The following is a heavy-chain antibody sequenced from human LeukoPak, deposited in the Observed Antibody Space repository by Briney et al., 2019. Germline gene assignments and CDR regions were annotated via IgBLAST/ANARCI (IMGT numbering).Heavy chain of an antibody. CDR1: GGSISSGDYY. CDR3: ARVPLRDMVRGVIISDWYFDL. D-gene: IGHD3-10*01. CDR2: IYYSGST. J-gene: IGHJ2*01. Sequence: PSETLSLTCTVSGGSISSGDYYWSWIRQPPGKGLEWIGYIYYSGSTYYNPSLKSRVTISVDTSKNQFSLKLSSVTAADTAVYYCARVPLRDMVRGVIISDWYFDLWGRGTLVTVSS. V-gene: IGHV4-30-4*01.